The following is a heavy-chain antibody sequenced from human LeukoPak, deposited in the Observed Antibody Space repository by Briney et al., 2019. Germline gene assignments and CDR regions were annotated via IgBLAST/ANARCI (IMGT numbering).Heavy chain of an antibody. CDR2: INRDVTNT. J-gene: IGHJ4*02. CDR1: GFTFSTYW. Sequence: GGSLRLSCAASGFTFSTYWMHLVRQAPGKGLVWVSHINRDVTNTKYADSVKGRFTISRDNAKNTLYLQMNSLRAEDTAVYYCTRGESLGSYWGQGTLVTVSS. D-gene: IGHD7-27*01. CDR3: TRGESLGSY. V-gene: IGHV3-74*03.